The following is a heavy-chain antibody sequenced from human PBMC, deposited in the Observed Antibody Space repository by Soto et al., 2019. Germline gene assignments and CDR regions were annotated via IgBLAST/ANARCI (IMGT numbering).Heavy chain of an antibody. CDR1: GGSISSSSYY. D-gene: IGHD7-27*01. Sequence: QLHLQESGPGLVKPSETLSLTCTVSGGSISSSSYYWGWIRQPPGKGLEWIGSMYYSGSTYYIPSLKSRVTISVDTSKNQFSLKLSSVSAADTAVYYCAGNWGSGYFDLWGRGTLVTVSS. J-gene: IGHJ2*01. CDR2: MYYSGST. V-gene: IGHV4-39*01. CDR3: AGNWGSGYFDL.